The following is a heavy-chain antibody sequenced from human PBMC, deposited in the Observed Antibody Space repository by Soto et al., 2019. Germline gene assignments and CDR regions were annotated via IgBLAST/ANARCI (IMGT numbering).Heavy chain of an antibody. D-gene: IGHD5-12*01. CDR3: ARTLRGYSGYDPVRPYGYYYYMDV. CDR2: IFSNDEK. CDR1: GFSLSNARMG. V-gene: IGHV2-26*01. J-gene: IGHJ6*03. Sequence: QVTLKESGPVLVKPTETLTLTCTVSGFSLSNARMGVSWIRQPPGKALEWLAHIFSNDEKSYSTSLKSRLTISKDTYKSQVVLTMTNMDPVDTATYYCARTLRGYSGYDPVRPYGYYYYMDVWGKGTTVTVSS.